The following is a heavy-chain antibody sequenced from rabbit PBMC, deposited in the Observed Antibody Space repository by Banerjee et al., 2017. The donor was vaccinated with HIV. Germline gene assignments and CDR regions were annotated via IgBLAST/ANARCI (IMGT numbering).Heavy chain of an antibody. Sequence: QEQLEESGGDLVKPEGSLTLTCTASGFSFTSNYYMCWVRQAPGKGLEWIACIYTTSGFTYYATWAKGRFTISKTSSTTVTLQMTSLTAADTATYFCARDLAAIIGWNFGLWGPGTLVTVS. V-gene: IGHV1S45*01. J-gene: IGHJ4*01. CDR3: ARDLAAIIGWNFGL. D-gene: IGHD1-1*01. CDR1: GFSFTSNYY. CDR2: IYTTSGFT.